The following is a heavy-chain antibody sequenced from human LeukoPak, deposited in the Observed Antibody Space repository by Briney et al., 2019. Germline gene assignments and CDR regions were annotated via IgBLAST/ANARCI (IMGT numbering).Heavy chain of an antibody. D-gene: IGHD6-13*01. CDR3: ARAPGIAAAGMGY. V-gene: IGHV3-7*01. Sequence: GGSLRLSCAASGFTFSSYWMSWVRQAPGKGLEWVANIKQDGSEKYYVDSVKGRFTISRDNAKNSLYLQMNSLRAEDTAVYYCARAPGIAAAGMGYWGQGTLVTVSS. J-gene: IGHJ4*02. CDR2: IKQDGSEK. CDR1: GFTFSSYW.